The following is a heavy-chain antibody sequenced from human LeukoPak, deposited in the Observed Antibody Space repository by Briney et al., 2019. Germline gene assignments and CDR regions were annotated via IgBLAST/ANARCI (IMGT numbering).Heavy chain of an antibody. CDR2: ISPGGGTT. Sequence: GGSLRLSCAVSGFAFGSEAMSWVRQSPARGLEWVASISPGGGTTYYADYVKGRFTISRDNSKNSLFVQMNSLRVEDTALYFCVKRSRDGYNSPLDNWGQGTLVTVSS. CDR3: VKRSRDGYNSPLDN. D-gene: IGHD5-24*01. J-gene: IGHJ4*02. CDR1: GFAFGSEA. V-gene: IGHV3-23*01.